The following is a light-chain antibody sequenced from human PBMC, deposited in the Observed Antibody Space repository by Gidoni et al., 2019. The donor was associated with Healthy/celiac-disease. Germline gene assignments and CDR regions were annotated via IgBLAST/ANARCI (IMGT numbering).Light chain of an antibody. J-gene: IGKJ1*01. Sequence: DIQMTQSPSTLSASVGDRVTITCRASQSISSWLAWYKQKPGKAPKLLIYKASSLESGVPSRFSGSGSGTEFTLTISSLHPDDFATYYCQQYNSYWRTFGQGTKVEIK. CDR3: QQYNSYWRT. V-gene: IGKV1-5*03. CDR1: QSISSW. CDR2: KAS.